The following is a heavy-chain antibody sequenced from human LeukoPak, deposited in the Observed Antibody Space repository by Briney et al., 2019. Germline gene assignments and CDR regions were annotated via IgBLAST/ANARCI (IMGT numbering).Heavy chain of an antibody. CDR3: ARGWGMDV. D-gene: IGHD3-16*01. J-gene: IGHJ6*02. CDR1: GDSVSSNIAA. CDR2: TYYRSKWFT. Sequence: SQTLSLTCAISGDSVSSNIAAWNWIRQSPSRGLEWLGRTYYRSKWFTDYAVSVKSRIVINPDTSKNQFSLQLNSVTPEDTAVYHCARGWGMDVWGQGTTVTVSS. V-gene: IGHV6-1*01.